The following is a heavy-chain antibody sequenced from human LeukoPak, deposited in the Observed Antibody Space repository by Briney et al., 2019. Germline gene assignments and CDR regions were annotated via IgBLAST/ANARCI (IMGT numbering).Heavy chain of an antibody. J-gene: IGHJ5*02. Sequence: SETLSLTCTVSGGSISTSSYYWGWVRQPPGKGLEWIGNIFYSGSTYYSPSLKSRVTISLDTSRNQFSLKLNSVTAADTAVYYCARDLLYWFDPWGQGTLVTVSS. V-gene: IGHV4-39*07. CDR1: GGSISTSSYY. CDR3: ARDLLYWFDP. CDR2: IFYSGST.